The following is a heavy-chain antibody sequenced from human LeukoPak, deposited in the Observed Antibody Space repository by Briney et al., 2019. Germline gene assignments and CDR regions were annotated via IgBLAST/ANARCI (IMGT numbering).Heavy chain of an antibody. V-gene: IGHV4-59*01. CDR1: GGSISSYF. D-gene: IGHD6-13*01. J-gene: IGHJ4*02. CDR3: ARDRDSSTWYYFDH. CDR2: IHYSGST. Sequence: SETLSLTCTVSGGSISSYFWSWIRQPPGKGLEWIGYIHYSGSTNYNPSLKSRVTLTVDTSKNQFSLNLSSVTATDTAVYYCARDRDSSTWYYFDHWGQGTPVTVSS.